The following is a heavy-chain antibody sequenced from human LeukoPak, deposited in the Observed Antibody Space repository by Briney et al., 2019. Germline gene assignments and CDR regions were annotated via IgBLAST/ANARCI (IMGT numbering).Heavy chain of an antibody. CDR3: ARGVAGPYYYYYMDV. CDR2: INPNSGGT. Sequence: ASVKVSCKASGYTFTGYYMHWGRQAPGQGLEWMGWINPNSGGTNYAQKFQGRVTMTRDTSISTAYMELSRLRSDDTAVYYCARGVAGPYYYYYMDVWGKGTTVTISS. V-gene: IGHV1-2*02. J-gene: IGHJ6*03. CDR1: GYTFTGYY. D-gene: IGHD6-19*01.